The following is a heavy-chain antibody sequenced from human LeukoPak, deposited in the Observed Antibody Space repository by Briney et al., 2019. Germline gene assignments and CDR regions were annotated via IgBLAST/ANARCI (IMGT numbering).Heavy chain of an antibody. V-gene: IGHV4-59*01. Sequence: SETLSLTCTVSGGSISSYYWSWIRQPPGKGLEWIGYIYYSGSTNYNPSLKSRVTISVDTSKNQFSLKLSSVTAADTAVYYCARDQAGGYGFDYWGHGTLVTVSS. CDR1: GGSISSYY. J-gene: IGHJ4*01. CDR3: ARDQAGGYGFDY. CDR2: IYYSGST. D-gene: IGHD5-12*01.